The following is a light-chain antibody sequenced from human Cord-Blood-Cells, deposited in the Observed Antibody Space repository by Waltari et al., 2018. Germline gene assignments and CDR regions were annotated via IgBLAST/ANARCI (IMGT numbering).Light chain of an antibody. CDR1: QGISSY. CDR2: AAS. Sequence: IQLTQSPSSLSASVGDRVTITCRASQGISSYLAWYQQKPGTAPKLLIYAASTLQSGVPSRFSGSGSGTDFTLTISSLQPEDFATYYCQQRNSYPTFGQGTKVEIK. J-gene: IGKJ1*01. V-gene: IGKV1-9*01. CDR3: QQRNSYPT.